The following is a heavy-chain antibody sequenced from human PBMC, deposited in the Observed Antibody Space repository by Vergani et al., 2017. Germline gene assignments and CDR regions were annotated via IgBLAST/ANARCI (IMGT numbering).Heavy chain of an antibody. CDR3: ATIGYRRWGYYFDY. Sequence: QVHLQESGPGLAKPSETLSLTCTISGDSISSNNCWTWVRQPPGKGLEWIGEICHTEDTKYSPSLKSRVTVSVDESRNLFSLRLNSVTAADTAVYYCATIGYRRWGYYFDYWGQGILVTVSS. CDR2: ICHTEDT. CDR1: GDSISSNNC. J-gene: IGHJ4*02. D-gene: IGHD2-2*02. V-gene: IGHV4-4*02.